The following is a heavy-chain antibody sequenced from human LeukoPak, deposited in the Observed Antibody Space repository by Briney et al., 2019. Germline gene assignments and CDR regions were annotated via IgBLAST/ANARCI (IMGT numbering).Heavy chain of an antibody. CDR3: ATGLEWFFDP. V-gene: IGHV1-18*01. CDR1: GYTFTSYG. J-gene: IGHJ5*02. CDR2: ISAYNGNT. D-gene: IGHD3-3*01. Sequence: ASVKVSCKASGYTFTSYGISWVRQAPGQGLEWMGWISAYNGNTNYAQKLQGRVTMTRDMSTSTVYMELSSLRSEDTAVYYCATGLEWFFDPWGQGTLVTVSS.